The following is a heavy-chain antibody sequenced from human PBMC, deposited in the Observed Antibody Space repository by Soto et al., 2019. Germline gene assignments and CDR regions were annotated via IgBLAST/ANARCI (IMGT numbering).Heavy chain of an antibody. CDR3: ARVRGDIVVVPAATPYYYYGMDV. V-gene: IGHV1-18*01. D-gene: IGHD2-2*01. CDR1: GYTFTSYG. J-gene: IGHJ6*02. CDR2: ISAYNGNT. Sequence: VQLVQSGAEVKKPGASVKVSCKASGYTFTSYGISWVRQAPGQGLEWMGWISAYNGNTNYAQKLQGRVTMTTDTSTSTAYMELSSLRSDDTAVYYCARVRGDIVVVPAATPYYYYGMDVWGQGTTVTVSS.